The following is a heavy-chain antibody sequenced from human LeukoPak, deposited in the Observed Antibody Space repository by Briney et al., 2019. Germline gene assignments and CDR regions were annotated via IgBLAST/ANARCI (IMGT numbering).Heavy chain of an antibody. Sequence: ASVAVSFTSSAYTVTNYDINWVRHATGQGLELMGWMNPNRGNTGYAEKFQGRVSITMDTSITTAYMELTRLRSEDSAVYYCARGPAYSNYGASYYYYMDVWVKGTTVTVS. CDR3: ARGPAYSNYGASYYYYMDV. V-gene: IGHV1-8*03. CDR2: MNPNRGNT. D-gene: IGHD4-11*01. J-gene: IGHJ6*03. CDR1: AYTVTNYD.